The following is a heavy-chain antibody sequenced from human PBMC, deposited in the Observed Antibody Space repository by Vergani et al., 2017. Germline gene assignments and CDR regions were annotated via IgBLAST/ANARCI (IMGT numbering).Heavy chain of an antibody. D-gene: IGHD6-13*01. J-gene: IGHJ4*02. CDR1: GFTFSSYA. CDR2: ISYDGSNK. CDR3: AKNTAAGPD. Sequence: QVQLVESGGGVVQPGRSLRLSCAASGFTFSSYAMHWVRQAPGKGLEWVAVISYDGSNKYYADSVKGRFTISRDNSKNTLYLQMNSLRAEDTAVYYCAKNTAAGPDWGQGTLVTVSS. V-gene: IGHV3-30-3*02.